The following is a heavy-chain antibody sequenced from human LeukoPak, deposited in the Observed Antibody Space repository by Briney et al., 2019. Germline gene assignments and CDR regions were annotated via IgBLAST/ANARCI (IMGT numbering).Heavy chain of an antibody. J-gene: IGHJ6*03. V-gene: IGHV3-23*01. Sequence: PGGSLRLSCAVSGFTFSSYAMSWVRQAPGKGLGWVSAISGSGGSTYYADSVKGRFTISRDNAKNSLYLQINSLRAEDTAVYYCARDLVGATTLGYYYYYYMDVWGKGTTVTVSS. CDR2: ISGSGGST. D-gene: IGHD1-26*01. CDR3: ARDLVGATTLGYYYYYYMDV. CDR1: GFTFSSYA.